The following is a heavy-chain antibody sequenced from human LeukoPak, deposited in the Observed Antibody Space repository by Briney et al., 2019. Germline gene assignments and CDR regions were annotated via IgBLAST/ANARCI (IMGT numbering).Heavy chain of an antibody. Sequence: GGSLRLSCAASGFTFTHYAMSWVRQAPGKGLEWVSSISSSGGSTYCADSVKGRFTISRDNSKNTLYLQMNSLRAEDTAVYYCARAPRNYDSSGYPVDYWGQGTLVTVSS. CDR2: ISSSGGST. CDR1: GFTFTHYA. J-gene: IGHJ4*02. D-gene: IGHD3-22*01. CDR3: ARAPRNYDSSGYPVDY. V-gene: IGHV3-23*01.